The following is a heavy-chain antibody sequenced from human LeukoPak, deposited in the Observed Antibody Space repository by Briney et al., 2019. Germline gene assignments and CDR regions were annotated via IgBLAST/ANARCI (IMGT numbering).Heavy chain of an antibody. CDR2: TYYRSKWFN. J-gene: IGHJ4*02. CDR3: AREPEGGGSWYYFDY. D-gene: IGHD6-13*01. CDR1: GDSVSSNSAA. Sequence: SQTLSLTCAISGDSVSSNSAAWIWIRQSPSRGLEWLGRTYYRSKWFNDHAISVKSRLTINPDTSKNQFSLQLNSVTPEDTAVYYCAREPEGGGSWYYFDYWGQGTLVTVSS. V-gene: IGHV6-1*01.